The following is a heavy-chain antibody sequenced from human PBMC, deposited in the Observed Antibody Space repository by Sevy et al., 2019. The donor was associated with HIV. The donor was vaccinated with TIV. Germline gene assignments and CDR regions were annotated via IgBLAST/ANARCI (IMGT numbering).Heavy chain of an antibody. Sequence: SETLSLTCTVSGGSISSSSYYWGWIRQPPGKGLEWIGSIYYSWSTYYNPSLKSRVTISVDTSKNQFSLKLSSVTAADTAVYYCAGIAVAGTGRPQTEYYYYGMDVWGQGTTVTVSS. CDR1: GGSISSSSYY. J-gene: IGHJ6*02. CDR3: AGIAVAGTGRPQTEYYYYGMDV. CDR2: IYYSWST. D-gene: IGHD6-19*01. V-gene: IGHV4-39*01.